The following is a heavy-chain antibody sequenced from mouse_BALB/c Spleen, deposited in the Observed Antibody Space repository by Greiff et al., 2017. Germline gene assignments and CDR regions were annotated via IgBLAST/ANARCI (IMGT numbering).Heavy chain of an antibody. J-gene: IGHJ4*01. Sequence: EVQGVESGAELVKPGASVKLSCTASGFNIKDTYMHWVKQRPEQGLEWIGRIDPANGNTKYDPKFQGKATITADTSSNTAYLQLSSLTSEDTAVYYCARSSLGAMDYWGQGTSVTVSS. CDR1: GFNIKDTY. CDR3: ARSSLGAMDY. V-gene: IGHV14-3*02. D-gene: IGHD1-1*01. CDR2: IDPANGNT.